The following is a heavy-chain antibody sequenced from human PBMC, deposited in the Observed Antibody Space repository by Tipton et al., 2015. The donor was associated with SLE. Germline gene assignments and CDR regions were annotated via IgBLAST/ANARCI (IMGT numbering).Heavy chain of an antibody. D-gene: IGHD2-21*01. CDR2: ISWNSGSI. V-gene: IGHV3-9*01. CDR3: ARICGSESPKVYAFDI. CDR1: GFTFDDYA. J-gene: IGHJ3*02. Sequence: SLRLSCAASGFTFDDYAMHWVRQAPGKGLEWVSGISWNSGSIGCADSVKGRFTISRDNAKNSLYLQMNSLRAEDTALYYCARICGSESPKVYAFDIWGQGTMVTVSS.